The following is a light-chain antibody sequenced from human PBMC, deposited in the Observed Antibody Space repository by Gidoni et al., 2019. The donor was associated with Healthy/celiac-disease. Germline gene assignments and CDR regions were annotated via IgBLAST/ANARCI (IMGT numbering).Light chain of an antibody. CDR3: CSYAGSSTWV. Sequence: QSALTQPAYVSGSPGQSITISCTGTSSDVGSYTLVSWYQQHPGKAPKLSIYEVSNRPSEVSNRFSGSKSGNTASLTISGLQAEDEADYYCCSYAGSSTWVFGGGTKLTVL. CDR2: EVS. J-gene: IGLJ3*02. CDR1: SSDVGSYTL. V-gene: IGLV2-23*02.